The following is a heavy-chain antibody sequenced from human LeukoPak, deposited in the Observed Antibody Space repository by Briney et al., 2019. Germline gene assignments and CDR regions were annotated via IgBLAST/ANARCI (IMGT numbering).Heavy chain of an antibody. D-gene: IGHD3-22*01. V-gene: IGHV4-39*01. CDR2: IYYSGST. Sequence: SETLSLTCTVSGGSISSSSYYWGWIRQPPGKGLEWIGSIYYSGSTYYNPSLKSRVTISVDTSKNQFSLKLSSVTAADTAVYYRRGYREITMIVVGGYYFDYWGQGTLVTVSS. CDR3: RGYREITMIVVGGYYFDY. J-gene: IGHJ4*02. CDR1: GGSISSSSYY.